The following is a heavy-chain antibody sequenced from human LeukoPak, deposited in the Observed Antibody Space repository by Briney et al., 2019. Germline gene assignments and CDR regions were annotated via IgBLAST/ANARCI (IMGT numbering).Heavy chain of an antibody. J-gene: IGHJ5*02. CDR2: IYTSGST. D-gene: IGHD3-10*01. Sequence: SETLSLTCAVYGGSFSGYYWSWIRQPAGKGLEWIGRIYTSGSTNYNPSLKSRVTMSVDTSKNQFSLKLSSVTAADTAVYYCARDKYGSGSFYVVNWFDPWGQGTLVTVSS. CDR3: ARDKYGSGSFYVVNWFDP. CDR1: GGSFSGYY. V-gene: IGHV4-4*07.